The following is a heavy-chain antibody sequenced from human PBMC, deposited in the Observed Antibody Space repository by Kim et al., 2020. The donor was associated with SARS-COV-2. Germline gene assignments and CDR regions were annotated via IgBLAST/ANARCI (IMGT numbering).Heavy chain of an antibody. CDR2: ISSNGGST. V-gene: IGHV3-64D*09. CDR1: GFTFSSYA. Sequence: GGSLRLSCSASGFTFSSYAMHWVRQAPGKGLEYVSAISSNGGSTYYADSVKGRFTISRDNSKNTLYLQMSSLRAEDTAVYYCVKGLILYYYDSSGYYSPFDYWGQGTLVTVSS. CDR3: VKGLILYYYDSSGYYSPFDY. D-gene: IGHD3-22*01. J-gene: IGHJ4*02.